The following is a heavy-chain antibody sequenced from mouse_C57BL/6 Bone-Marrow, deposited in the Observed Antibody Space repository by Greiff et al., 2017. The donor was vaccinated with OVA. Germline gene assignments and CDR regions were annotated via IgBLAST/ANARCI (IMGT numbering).Heavy chain of an antibody. J-gene: IGHJ2*01. CDR3: ASRYYGSRHFDY. V-gene: IGHV1-64*01. CDR1: GYTFTSYW. D-gene: IGHD1-1*01. Sequence: QVQLKQPGAELVKPGASVKLSCKASGYTFTSYWMHWVKQRPGQGLEWIGMIHPNSGSTNYNEKFKSKATLTVDKSSSTAYMQLSSLTSEDSAVYYCASRYYGSRHFDYWGQGTTLTVSS. CDR2: IHPNSGST.